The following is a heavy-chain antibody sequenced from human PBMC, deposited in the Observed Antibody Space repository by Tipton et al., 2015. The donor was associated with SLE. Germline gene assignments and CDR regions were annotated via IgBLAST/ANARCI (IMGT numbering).Heavy chain of an antibody. Sequence: LRLSCSVSGDSITISSYYWSWIRQPPGKGLEWIGYIYYSGSTNYNPSLKSRVTISVDTSKNQFSLKLSSVTAADTAVYYCARVWGLGIAAFDIWGQGTMVTVSS. CDR3: ARVWGLGIAAFDI. D-gene: IGHD7-27*01. J-gene: IGHJ3*02. V-gene: IGHV4-61*01. CDR2: IYYSGST. CDR1: GDSITISSYY.